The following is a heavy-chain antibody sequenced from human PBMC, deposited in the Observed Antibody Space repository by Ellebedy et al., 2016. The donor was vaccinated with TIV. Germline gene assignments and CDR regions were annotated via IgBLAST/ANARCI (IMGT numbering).Heavy chain of an antibody. CDR2: IVGRGDRT. J-gene: IGHJ4*02. V-gene: IGHV3-23*01. Sequence: GESLKISXVASGFTFSDYVMSWVRQAPGKGLEWVSSIVGRGDRTHSADSVKGRFTISSDNARNTLFLQMNRLRADDTAVYYCAKALSGSFQTPHLDWGQGNLVTISS. CDR1: GFTFSDYV. CDR3: AKALSGSFQTPHLD. D-gene: IGHD1-26*01.